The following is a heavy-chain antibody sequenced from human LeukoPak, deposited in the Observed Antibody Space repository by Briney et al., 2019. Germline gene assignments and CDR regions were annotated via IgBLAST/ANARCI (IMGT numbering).Heavy chain of an antibody. CDR2: INHSGST. Sequence: PSETLSLTCAVYGGSFSGYYWSWIRQPPGKGLEWIGEINHSGSTNYNPSLKSRVTISVDTSKNQFSLKLSSVTAADTAVYYCARGRPPIKITFGGVIVRPVNFDYWGQGTLVTVSS. D-gene: IGHD3-16*02. V-gene: IGHV4-34*01. CDR1: GGSFSGYY. J-gene: IGHJ4*02. CDR3: ARGRPPIKITFGGVIVRPVNFDY.